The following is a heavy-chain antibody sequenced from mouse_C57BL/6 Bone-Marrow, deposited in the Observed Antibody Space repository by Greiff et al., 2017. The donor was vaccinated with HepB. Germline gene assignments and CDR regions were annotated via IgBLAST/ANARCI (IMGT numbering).Heavy chain of an antibody. CDR2: INSDGGST. Sequence: EVQWVESGGGLVQPGESLKLSCESNEYEFPSHDMSWVRKTPEKRLELVAAINSDGGSTYYPDTMERRFIISRDNTKKTLYLQMSSLRSEDTALYYCAIYYDYDGSFYYAMDYWGQGTSVTVSS. CDR3: AIYYDYDGSFYYAMDY. CDR1: EYEFPSHD. D-gene: IGHD2-4*01. J-gene: IGHJ4*01. V-gene: IGHV5-2*01.